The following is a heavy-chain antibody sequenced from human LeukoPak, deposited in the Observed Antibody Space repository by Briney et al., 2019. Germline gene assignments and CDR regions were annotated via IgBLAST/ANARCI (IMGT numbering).Heavy chain of an antibody. CDR2: IYPGDSDT. V-gene: IGHV5-51*01. CDR1: GYSFSSYW. CDR3: ARREITGTSTSHFDY. Sequence: GESLKISCKGSGYSFSSYWIVWVRQMPGKGLEWMGIIYPGDSDTRYSPSFQGQVTISADKSIATAYLQWSGLKASDTAMYYCARREITGTSTSHFDYWGQGTXVTXXS. J-gene: IGHJ4*02. D-gene: IGHD1-14*01.